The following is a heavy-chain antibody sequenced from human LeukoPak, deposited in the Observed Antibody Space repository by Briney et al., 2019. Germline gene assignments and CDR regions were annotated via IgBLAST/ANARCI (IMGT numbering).Heavy chain of an antibody. CDR1: GYSISSGYY. Sequence: KTWETLSLTCTVSGYSISSGYYWGWIRQPPGKGLEWIGSIYHSGSTYYNPSLKSRVTISVDTSKNQFSLKLSSVTAADTAVYYCAREWGPNSGLDYWGQGTLVTVSS. J-gene: IGHJ4*02. CDR3: AREWGPNSGLDY. V-gene: IGHV4-38-2*02. CDR2: IYHSGST. D-gene: IGHD5-12*01.